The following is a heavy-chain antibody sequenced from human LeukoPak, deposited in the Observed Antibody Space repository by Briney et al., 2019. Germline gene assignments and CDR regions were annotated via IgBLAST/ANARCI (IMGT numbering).Heavy chain of an antibody. CDR3: ARDTRIAVAGKGVGY. D-gene: IGHD6-19*01. Sequence: SVKVPCKASGGTFSSYAISWVRQAPGQGLEWMGGIIPIFGTANYAQKSQGRVTMTTDTSTSTAYMELRSLRSDDTAVYYCARDTRIAVAGKGVGYWGQGTLVTVSS. CDR2: IIPIFGTA. CDR1: GGTFSSYA. J-gene: IGHJ4*02. V-gene: IGHV1-69*05.